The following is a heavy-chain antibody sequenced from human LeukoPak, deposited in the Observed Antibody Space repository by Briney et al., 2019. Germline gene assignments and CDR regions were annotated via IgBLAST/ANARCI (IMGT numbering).Heavy chain of an antibody. J-gene: IGHJ3*01. CDR2: INNKGDT. Sequence: SETLSLTCTISDGSISTYYWSWIRQPPGKGLEWIASINNKGDTDLNPSLKSRATISIDTSKNQFSLTLTSVTAADSAVYYCAREMGKAFGVWGHGTMVTVSS. D-gene: IGHD7-27*01. CDR3: AREMGKAFGV. CDR1: DGSISTYY. V-gene: IGHV4-59*01.